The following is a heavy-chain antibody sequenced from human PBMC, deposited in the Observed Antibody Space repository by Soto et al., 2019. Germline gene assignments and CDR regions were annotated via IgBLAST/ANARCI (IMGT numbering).Heavy chain of an antibody. J-gene: IGHJ6*02. CDR2: ISSSGETT. CDR1: GFTFSSFA. Sequence: EVKLLESGGGLVQPGGSLRLSCAASGFTFSSFAMTWVRQAPGEGLEWVSSISSSGETTYYSDSVKGRFTISRDISKNMVYLQMTSLRAEDTAVYFCVQDWTGNSCPCMVVWGQGTTVTGSS. D-gene: IGHD6-13*01. V-gene: IGHV3-23*01. CDR3: VQDWTGNSCPCMVV.